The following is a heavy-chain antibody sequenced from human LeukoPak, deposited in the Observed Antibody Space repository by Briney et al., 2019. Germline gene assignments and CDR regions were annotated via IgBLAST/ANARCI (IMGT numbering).Heavy chain of an antibody. CDR1: GGTFSSYA. D-gene: IGHD3-10*01. V-gene: IGHV1-69*04. Sequence: SVKVSCKASGGTFSSYAISWVRQAPGQGLEWMGRIIPILGIANYAQKFQGRVTITADKSTSTAYMELSSLRSEDTAVSYCARHYYGSGSYYTRHFDYWGQGTLVTVSS. CDR2: IIPILGIA. CDR3: ARHYYGSGSYYTRHFDY. J-gene: IGHJ4*02.